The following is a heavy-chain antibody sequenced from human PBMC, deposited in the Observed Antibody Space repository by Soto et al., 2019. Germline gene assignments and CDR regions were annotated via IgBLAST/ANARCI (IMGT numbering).Heavy chain of an antibody. CDR1: GYTFTSYD. J-gene: IGHJ6*02. CDR2: MNPNSDNT. D-gene: IGHD6-13*01. V-gene: IGHV1-8*01. Sequence: QVQLVQSGAEVKKPGASVKVSCKASGYTFTSYDINWVRQATGQGLEWMGWMNPNSDNTGYAQKFQGRVTMTRNTSISTAYMELSSLRSEDTAVYYCARENGYSSSWFSGPSYYYGMDVWGQGTTVTVSS. CDR3: ARENGYSSSWFSGPSYYYGMDV.